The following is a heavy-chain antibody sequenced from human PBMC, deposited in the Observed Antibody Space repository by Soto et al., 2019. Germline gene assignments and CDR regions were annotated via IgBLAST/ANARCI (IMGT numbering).Heavy chain of an antibody. V-gene: IGHV3-23*01. CDR1: GFTFSSYA. D-gene: IGHD3-3*01. Sequence: GGSLRLSCAASGFTFSSYAMSWVRQAPGKGLEWVSAISGSGGSTYYADSVKGRFTISRDNSKNTLYLQMNSLRAEDTAVYYCAKDLEIAETYYYGMDVWGQGTTVTVSS. CDR3: AKDLEIAETYYYGMDV. CDR2: ISGSGGST. J-gene: IGHJ6*02.